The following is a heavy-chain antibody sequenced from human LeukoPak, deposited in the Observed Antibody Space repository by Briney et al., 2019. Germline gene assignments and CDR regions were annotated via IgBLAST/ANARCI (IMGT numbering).Heavy chain of an antibody. J-gene: IGHJ5*02. Sequence: PGGSLRLSCAASGFTVSNNYMSWVRRAAGKGWEWVALIYSAGGTYYADSVKGRFTISRDNSKNTLHLQMNSLRAEETAVYYCVRNSGDLGAWGQGTLVTVSS. CDR2: IYSAGGT. D-gene: IGHD2-21*02. CDR1: GFTVSNNY. V-gene: IGHV3-53*01. CDR3: VRNSGDLGA.